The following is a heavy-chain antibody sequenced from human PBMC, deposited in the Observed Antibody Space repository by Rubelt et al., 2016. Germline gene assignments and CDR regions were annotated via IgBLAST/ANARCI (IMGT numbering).Heavy chain of an antibody. CDR3: ARGTYGGNLQDDY. CDR2: IIPILGIA. V-gene: IGHV1-69*04. J-gene: IGHJ4*02. CDR1: GGTFSSYA. Sequence: QVQLVQSGAEVKKPGSSVKVSCKASGGTFSSYAISWVRQAPGQGLEWMGRIIPILGIANYAQKFQGRVTITADKSTSTAYMELSSLGSEDTAVYYCARGTYGGNLQDDYWGQGTLVTVSS. D-gene: IGHD4-23*01.